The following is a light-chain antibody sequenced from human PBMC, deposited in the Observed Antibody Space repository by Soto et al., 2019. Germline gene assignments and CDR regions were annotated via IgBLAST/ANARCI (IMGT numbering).Light chain of an antibody. CDR3: QQSITTPPT. J-gene: IGKJ1*01. V-gene: IGKV1-39*01. CDR1: QSISIY. Sequence: DIQMTQSLSSLSASVGDRVTITCRASQSISIYVNWYQQKPGKAPNLLIFDASTLQSGVPSRFTGSASGTDYTLTITSLQREDFATYYCQQSITTPPTFGQGTKVDIK. CDR2: DAS.